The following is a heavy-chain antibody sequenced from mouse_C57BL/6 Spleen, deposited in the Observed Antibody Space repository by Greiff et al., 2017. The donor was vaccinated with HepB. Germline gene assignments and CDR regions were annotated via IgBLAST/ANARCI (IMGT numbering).Heavy chain of an antibody. CDR3: ARSYDYDRFAY. CDR1: GYTFTSYW. D-gene: IGHD2-4*01. V-gene: IGHV1-64*01. J-gene: IGHJ3*01. CDR2: IHPNSGST. Sequence: QVQLKQPGAELVKPGASVKLSCKASGYTFTSYWMHWVKQRPGQGLEWIGMIHPNSGSTNYNEKFKSKATLTVDKSSSTAYMQLSSLTSEDSAVYYYARSYDYDRFAYWGQGTLVTVSA.